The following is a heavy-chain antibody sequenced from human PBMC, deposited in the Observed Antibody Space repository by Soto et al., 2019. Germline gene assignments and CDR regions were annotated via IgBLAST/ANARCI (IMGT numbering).Heavy chain of an antibody. J-gene: IGHJ4*02. V-gene: IGHV3-33*01. CDR3: ARDSTVVTPSSIGY. Sequence: GGSLRLSCEASGFTFSSYGMHWVRQAPGKGLEWAAVIWYDGSNKYYADSVKGRFTISRDNSKNTLYLQMNSLRAEDTAVYYCARDSTVVTPSSIGYWGQGTLVTVSS. CDR2: IWYDGSNK. CDR1: GFTFSSYG. D-gene: IGHD2-15*01.